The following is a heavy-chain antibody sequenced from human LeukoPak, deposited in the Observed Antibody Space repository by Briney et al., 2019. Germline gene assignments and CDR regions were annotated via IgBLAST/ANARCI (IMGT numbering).Heavy chain of an antibody. CDR2: INDDGSGT. CDR3: ARDNNYAMGL. J-gene: IGHJ6*02. CDR1: GFTRTYW. V-gene: IGHV3-74*01. Sequence: GGSLRLSCAASGFTRTYWMHWVRQAPGKGLVWVSHINDDGSGTNYADSVKGRFTISRDNAKNMVFLQMSSLRAEDTAVYYCARDNNYAMGLWGQGTTVTVSS.